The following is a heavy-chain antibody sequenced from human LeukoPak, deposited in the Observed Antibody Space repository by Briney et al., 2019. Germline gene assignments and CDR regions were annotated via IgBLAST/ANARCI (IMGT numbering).Heavy chain of an antibody. CDR2: ISAYNGNT. V-gene: IGHV1-18*01. Sequence: ASVKVSCKASVYTFTSYGISWVRQAPGQGLEWMGWISAYNGNTNYAQKLQGRVTMTTDTSTSTAHMELRSLRSDDTAVYYCARESDLYYYDSSGHFDYWGQGTLVTVSS. CDR1: VYTFTSYG. J-gene: IGHJ4*02. D-gene: IGHD3-22*01. CDR3: ARESDLYYYDSSGHFDY.